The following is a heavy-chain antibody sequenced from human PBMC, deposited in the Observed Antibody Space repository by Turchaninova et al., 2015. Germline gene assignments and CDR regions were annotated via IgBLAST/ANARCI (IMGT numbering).Heavy chain of an antibody. CDR1: GFTFSSYN. J-gene: IGHJ3*02. V-gene: IGHV3-48*04. CDR2: IGSEGSVI. Sequence: LVESGGGLVQPGGSLRLSCVASGFTFSSYNMNWVRRAPGKGLERLSFIGSEGSVIYYADSVKCRFIISRDNAKNSLYLQVNSLRVEDTAVYYCARDSPGYGALDIWGQGTMVTVSS. D-gene: IGHD2-15*01. CDR3: ARDSPGYGALDI.